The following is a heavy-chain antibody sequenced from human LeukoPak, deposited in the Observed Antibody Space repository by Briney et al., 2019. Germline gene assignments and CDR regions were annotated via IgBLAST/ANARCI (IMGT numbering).Heavy chain of an antibody. Sequence: SVKVSCKASGGTFSSYAISWVRQAPGQGLEWMGRIIPILGIANYAQKFQGRVTITAEKSTSPAYMELSSIRSEDTAVYYCARSIFVVVAANYYGMDVWGQGTTVTVSS. CDR3: ARSIFVVVAANYYGMDV. J-gene: IGHJ6*02. CDR1: GGTFSSYA. D-gene: IGHD2-15*01. V-gene: IGHV1-69*04. CDR2: IIPILGIA.